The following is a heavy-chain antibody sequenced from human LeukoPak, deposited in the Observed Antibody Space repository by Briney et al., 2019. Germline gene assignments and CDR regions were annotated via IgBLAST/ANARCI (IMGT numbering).Heavy chain of an antibody. CDR3: ARDRHYSIDY. CDR1: GFTFNTYW. CDR2: INGDGSST. Sequence: GGSLRLSCSASGFTFNTYWMHWVRQAPGKGLVWVSHINGDGSSTSYADSVKGRLTISRDNAKNTLYLQMNNLRAEDTAVYYCARDRHYSIDYWGQGTLVTVSS. D-gene: IGHD2-15*01. V-gene: IGHV3-74*01. J-gene: IGHJ4*02.